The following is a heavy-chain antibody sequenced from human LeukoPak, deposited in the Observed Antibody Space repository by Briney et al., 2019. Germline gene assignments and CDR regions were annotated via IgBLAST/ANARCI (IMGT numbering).Heavy chain of an antibody. J-gene: IGHJ4*02. Sequence: GGSLRLSCAVSGFTFSNFWMSWVRQAPGRGLEWVANIHPEGNEKYHVESVKGRFTISRDNTMNLLFLQMNGLRVEDTAVYYCARGDDFSGDHWGQGTLVTVSS. CDR2: IHPEGNEK. CDR1: GFTFSNFW. CDR3: ARGDDFSGDH. V-gene: IGHV3-7*04. D-gene: IGHD1-1*01.